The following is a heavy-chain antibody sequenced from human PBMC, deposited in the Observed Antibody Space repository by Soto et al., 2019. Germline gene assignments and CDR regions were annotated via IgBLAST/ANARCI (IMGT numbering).Heavy chain of an antibody. Sequence: XGSLIPSFSASGFTFSTYRVHWVRQAPGKGLEWVPVIWYDGRNKYYADALKGRFTISRGNSKTTRYLQMNSLRADDTAVYYCARDTKISGWYGPVCWGRGTLCTVSS. J-gene: IGHJ1*01. CDR1: GFTFSTYR. V-gene: IGHV3-33*01. CDR2: IWYDGRNK. CDR3: ARDTKISGWYGPVC. D-gene: IGHD6-19*01.